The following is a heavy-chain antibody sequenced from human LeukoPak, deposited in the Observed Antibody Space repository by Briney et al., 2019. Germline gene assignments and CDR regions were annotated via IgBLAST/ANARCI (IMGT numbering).Heavy chain of an antibody. CDR1: GYSFTSYY. V-gene: IGHV1-46*01. CDR2: IDPSGGST. D-gene: IGHD2-15*01. CDR3: ARDLDIVVVAAAVRHYGLDV. Sequence: ASVKVSCKASGYSFTSYYMQWLRQAPGRGLEWMGIIDPSGGSTGYAPKFQGRVTMTTDTSTTTAYMELRSLRSDDTAVYYCARDLDIVVVAAAVRHYGLDVWGQGTTVTVSS. J-gene: IGHJ6*02.